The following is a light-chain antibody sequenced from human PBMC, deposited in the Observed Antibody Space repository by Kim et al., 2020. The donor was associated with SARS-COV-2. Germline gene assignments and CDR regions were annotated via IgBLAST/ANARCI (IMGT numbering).Light chain of an antibody. J-gene: IGKJ2*01. Sequence: EIVMTQSPATLSVSPGERVTLSCRASQSVDSNLDWYQQKPGQAPRLLIYGASTRATDIPARFSGSGSGTEFTLIISSLQSEDFAVYYCQQYSHWPPYTFGQGTKLEI. CDR3: QQYSHWPPYT. V-gene: IGKV3-15*01. CDR2: GAS. CDR1: QSVDSN.